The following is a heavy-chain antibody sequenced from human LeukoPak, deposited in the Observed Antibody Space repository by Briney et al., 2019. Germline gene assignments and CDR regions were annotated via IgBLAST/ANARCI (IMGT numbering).Heavy chain of an antibody. CDR3: ARRLPIAVAGRGLANWFDP. D-gene: IGHD6-19*01. CDR2: MNPNSGNT. CDR1: GYTFTSYD. J-gene: IGHJ5*02. V-gene: IGHV1-8*01. Sequence: ASVKVSCKASGYTFTSYDINWVRQATGQGLEWMGWMNPNSGNTGYAQKFQGRVTMTRNTSISTAYMELSSLRSEDTAVYYCARRLPIAVAGRGLANWFDPWGQGTLVTVPS.